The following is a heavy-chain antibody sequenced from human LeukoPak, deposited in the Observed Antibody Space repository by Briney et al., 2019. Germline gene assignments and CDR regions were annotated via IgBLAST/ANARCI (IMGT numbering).Heavy chain of an antibody. CDR3: TRDSLPGIIASIFDS. CDR1: GYTFTAYY. D-gene: IGHD3-10*01. J-gene: IGHJ4*02. Sequence: ASVKVSCKASGYTFTAYYIHWVRQAPGQGLEWMGWIKPNSGGTKYAQNFQGRVTLTKDTSINTAYMELSRLRSDDTAFYYCTRDSLPGIIASIFDSWGQGTLVTVSS. CDR2: IKPNSGGT. V-gene: IGHV1-2*02.